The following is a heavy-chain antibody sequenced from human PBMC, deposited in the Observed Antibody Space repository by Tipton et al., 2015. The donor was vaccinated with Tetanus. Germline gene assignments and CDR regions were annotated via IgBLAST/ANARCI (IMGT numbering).Heavy chain of an antibody. CDR2: IYYRGST. D-gene: IGHD1-26*01. CDR3: ARDQARGARGWNFFAH. Sequence: LRLSCTVSGGSISSGGYYWSWIRQHPGKGLEWIGDIYYRGSTYYTPSLKSRVTISVDTSKNQFSLKLNSVTAADTAVYYCARDQARGARGWNFFAHWGQGTLVTVSS. CDR1: GGSISSGGYY. J-gene: IGHJ4*02. V-gene: IGHV4-31*03.